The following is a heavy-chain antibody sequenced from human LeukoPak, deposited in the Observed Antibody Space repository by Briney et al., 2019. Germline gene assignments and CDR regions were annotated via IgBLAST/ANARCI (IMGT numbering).Heavy chain of an antibody. CDR1: GGSISSSTYY. CDR2: IYYSGST. Sequence: SETLSLTCTVSGGSISSSTYYWGWIRQPPGKGLEWIGSIYYSGSTYYNPSLKSRVTISVDTSKNQFSLKLSSVTAADTAVYYCARQQPEVDYWGQGTLVTVSS. J-gene: IGHJ4*02. V-gene: IGHV4-39*01. D-gene: IGHD1-14*01. CDR3: ARQQPEVDY.